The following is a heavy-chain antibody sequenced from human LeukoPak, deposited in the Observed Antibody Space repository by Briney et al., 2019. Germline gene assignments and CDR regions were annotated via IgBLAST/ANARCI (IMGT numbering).Heavy chain of an antibody. D-gene: IGHD3-10*01. J-gene: IGHJ6*02. CDR2: ISYDGSNK. V-gene: IGHV3-30*18. Sequence: GGSLRLSCAASGFTFSSYGMHWVRQAPGKGLEWVAVISYDGSNKYYADSVKGRFTISRDNSKNTLYLQMNSLRAEDTAVYYCAKDRRLLLYYYGMDVWGQGTTVTVSS. CDR1: GFTFSSYG. CDR3: AKDRRLLLYYYGMDV.